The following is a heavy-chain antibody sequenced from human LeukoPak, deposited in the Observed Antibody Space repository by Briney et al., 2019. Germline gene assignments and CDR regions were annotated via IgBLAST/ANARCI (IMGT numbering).Heavy chain of an antibody. CDR3: ARTPGGSSAMNY. V-gene: IGHV3-30-3*01. CDR2: ISYDGSSR. CDR1: GFTFTSYA. D-gene: IGHD2-2*01. J-gene: IGHJ4*02. Sequence: GRPLRLSCAASGFTFTSYAMHWVRQAPGKGLEWVALISYDGSSRYYADSVKGRFTISRDNSKNTLYLQMNSLRAEDTAVYYCARTPGGSSAMNYWGQGTLVTVSS.